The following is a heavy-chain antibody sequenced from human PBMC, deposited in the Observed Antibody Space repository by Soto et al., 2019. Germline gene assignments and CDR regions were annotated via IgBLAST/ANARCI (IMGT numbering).Heavy chain of an antibody. J-gene: IGHJ5*02. V-gene: IGHV3-30*18. CDR1: GFTFSSYG. CDR2: ISYDGSNK. CDR3: AKGEQWLVPFNWFDP. Sequence: GGSLRLSCAASGFTFSSYGMHWVRQAPGKGLEWVAVISYDGSNKYYADSVKGRFTISRDNSKNTLYLQMNSLRVEDTAVYYCAKGEQWLVPFNWFDPWGQGTLVTVSS. D-gene: IGHD6-19*01.